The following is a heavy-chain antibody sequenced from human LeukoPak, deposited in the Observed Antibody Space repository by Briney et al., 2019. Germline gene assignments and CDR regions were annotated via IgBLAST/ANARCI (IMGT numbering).Heavy chain of an antibody. CDR2: ISGSGGST. J-gene: IGHJ6*03. V-gene: IGHV3-23*01. Sequence: GGSLRLSCAASGFTFSSYAMSWVPQAPGKGLEWVSAISGSGGSTYYADSVKGRFTISRDNSKNTLYLQMNSLRAEDTAVYYCAKGTKRGHSSGWYYYYYYMDVWGKGTTVTVSS. CDR1: GFTFSSYA. CDR3: AKGTKRGHSSGWYYYYYYMDV. D-gene: IGHD6-19*01.